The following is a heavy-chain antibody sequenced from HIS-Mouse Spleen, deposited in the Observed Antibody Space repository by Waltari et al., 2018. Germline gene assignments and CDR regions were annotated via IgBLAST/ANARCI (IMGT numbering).Heavy chain of an antibody. CDR1: GFPFSSYW. V-gene: IGHV3-7*01. Sequence: EVQLVESGGGLVQPGGSLRLSCAASGFPFSSYWMSWVRQATGKGLRWVAKRKQDGSEKCNVDSVKGRFNSSRDNAKNSLYLQMNSLRAEDTAVYYCAREGDSGSYFDYWGQGTLVTVSS. D-gene: IGHD1-26*01. CDR2: RKQDGSEK. J-gene: IGHJ4*02. CDR3: AREGDSGSYFDY.